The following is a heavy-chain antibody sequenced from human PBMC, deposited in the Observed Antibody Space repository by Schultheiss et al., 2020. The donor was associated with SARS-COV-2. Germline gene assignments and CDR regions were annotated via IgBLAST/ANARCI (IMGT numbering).Heavy chain of an antibody. CDR2: IYHSGST. CDR1: GGSISSSNW. J-gene: IGHJ6*03. Sequence: SETLSLTCAVSGGSISSSNWWSWVRQPPGKGLEWIGEIYHSGSTNYNPSLKSRVTISVDKSKNQFSLNLSSVTAADTAVYYCARVPDYGDYDYMDVWGKGTTVTVSS. CDR3: ARVPDYGDYDYMDV. V-gene: IGHV4-4*02. D-gene: IGHD4-17*01.